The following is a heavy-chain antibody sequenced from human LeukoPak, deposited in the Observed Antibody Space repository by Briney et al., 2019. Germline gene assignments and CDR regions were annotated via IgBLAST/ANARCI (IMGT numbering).Heavy chain of an antibody. V-gene: IGHV3-30*02. J-gene: IGHJ4*02. CDR1: GFTFSSYG. CDR3: AKPVARTSYGYSGTDY. Sequence: QPGGSLRLSCAASGFTFSSYGMHWVRQAPGKGLEWVAFIRYDGSNKYYADSVKGRFTISRDNSKNTLYLQMNSLRAEDTAVYYCAKPVARTSYGYSGTDYWGQGTQVTVSS. D-gene: IGHD5-18*01. CDR2: IRYDGSNK.